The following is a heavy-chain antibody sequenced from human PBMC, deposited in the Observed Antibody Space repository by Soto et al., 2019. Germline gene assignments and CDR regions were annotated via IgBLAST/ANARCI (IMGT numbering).Heavy chain of an antibody. CDR2: INPKNGGT. CDR3: ARTDSSGSLDF. D-gene: IGHD5-18*01. J-gene: IGHJ4*02. V-gene: IGHV1-2*02. CDR1: GYTFTYFY. Sequence: ASVKVSCKTSGYTFTYFYIHWVRLAPGQGLEWMGWINPKNGGTSHAQKFQGRVTMTRDTSISTVYMELNSLTSDDRGIYYCARTDSSGSLDFWGQGTLVTVFS.